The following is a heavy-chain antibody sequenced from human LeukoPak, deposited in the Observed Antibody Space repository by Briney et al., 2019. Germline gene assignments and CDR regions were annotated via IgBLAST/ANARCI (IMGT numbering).Heavy chain of an antibody. CDR2: ISYDGSNK. CDR1: GFTFSSYG. Sequence: PGRSLRLSCAASGFTFSSYGMHWVRQAPGKGLEWVAFISYDGSNKYYADSVKGRFTISRDNSKNTLYLQMNSLRAEDTAVYYCAKAGLYDFWSGYYNGFFDYWGQGTLVTVSS. CDR3: AKAGLYDFWSGYYNGFFDY. V-gene: IGHV3-30*18. D-gene: IGHD3-3*01. J-gene: IGHJ4*02.